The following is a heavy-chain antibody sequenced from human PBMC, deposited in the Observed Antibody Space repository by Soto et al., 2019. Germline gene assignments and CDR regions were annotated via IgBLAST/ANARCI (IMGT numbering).Heavy chain of an antibody. CDR1: GFTFSSYA. CDR3: AKVPYGSGSYGWYYFDY. V-gene: IGHV3-23*01. D-gene: IGHD3-10*01. CDR2: ISGSGGST. J-gene: IGHJ4*02. Sequence: EVQLLESGGGLVQPGGSLRLSCAASGFTFSSYAMSWVRQAPGKGLAWVSAISGSGGSTYYADSVKGRFTISRDNSKNTLYLQMNSLRAEDTAVYYCAKVPYGSGSYGWYYFDYWGQGTLVTVSS.